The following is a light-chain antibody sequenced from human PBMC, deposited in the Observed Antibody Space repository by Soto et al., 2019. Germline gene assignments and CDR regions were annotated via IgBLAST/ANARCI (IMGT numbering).Light chain of an antibody. V-gene: IGLV2-14*01. J-gene: IGLJ3*02. Sequence: QSALTQPASVSASPGQSITISCTETSSDVGGYNYVSWYQHHPGKAPKLMIYEVSSRPSGVSNRFSGSRSGNTASLTISGLQAEDEADYYCSSYTNSNTWVFGGGTKLTVL. CDR1: SSDVGGYNY. CDR3: SSYTNSNTWV. CDR2: EVS.